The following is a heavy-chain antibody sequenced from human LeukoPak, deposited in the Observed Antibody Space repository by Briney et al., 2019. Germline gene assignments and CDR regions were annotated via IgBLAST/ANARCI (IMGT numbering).Heavy chain of an antibody. CDR3: VREAYYASGSPPTYYFDS. CDR1: GFAFRTHV. J-gene: IGHJ4*02. D-gene: IGHD3-16*01. Sequence: GGSLRLSGAVSGFAFRTHVIHWVRQAPGKGLEWVAVISNDERTIFYADSVKGRFTISRDNSKSTLYLQMNSLRAEDTAVYYCVREAYYASGSPPTYYFDSWGQGTLVTVSS. V-gene: IGHV3-30*04. CDR2: ISNDERTI.